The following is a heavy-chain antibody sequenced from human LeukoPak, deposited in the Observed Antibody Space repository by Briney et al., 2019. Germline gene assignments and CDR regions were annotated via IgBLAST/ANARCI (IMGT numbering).Heavy chain of an antibody. CDR3: ARGRDYYDSSGYYNWFDP. D-gene: IGHD3-22*01. CDR2: IIPIFGTA. J-gene: IGHJ5*02. CDR1: GGTFSSYA. Sequence: SVKVSCKASGGTFSSYAISWVRQAPGQGLEWMGGIIPIFGTANYAQKFQGRVTITTDESTSTAYMELSSLRSEDTAVYYCARGRDYYDSSGYYNWFDPWGQGTLVTVSS. V-gene: IGHV1-69*05.